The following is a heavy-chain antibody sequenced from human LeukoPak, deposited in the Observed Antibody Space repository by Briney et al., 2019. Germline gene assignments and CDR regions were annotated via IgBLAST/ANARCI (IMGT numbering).Heavy chain of an antibody. Sequence: ASVKVSCKPSGYTFTDSYIHWVRQAPGVGLHWMGLISPNNGDTKYAEDFQDRVTITRDTSISTAYMELTGLTPDDTAVYYCVRSPIGASAYWGRGTLVTVSS. CDR2: ISPNNGDT. D-gene: IGHD3-10*01. V-gene: IGHV1-2*02. J-gene: IGHJ4*02. CDR3: VRSPIGASAY. CDR1: GYTFTDSY.